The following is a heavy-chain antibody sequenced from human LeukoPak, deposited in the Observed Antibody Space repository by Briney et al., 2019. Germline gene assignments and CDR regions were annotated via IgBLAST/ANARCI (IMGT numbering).Heavy chain of an antibody. J-gene: IGHJ4*02. V-gene: IGHV3-7*01. CDR3: ARHVGISF. Sequence: GGSLRLSCTAWGFTFGGAWMTWVRQAPGKGGEGVANIREEGTEKNYVDCVKGRFTISRDNAKNSLFLQMSNLRDDDTAIYYCARHVGISFWGQGTLVTVSS. D-gene: IGHD7-27*01. CDR1: GFTFGGAW. CDR2: IREEGTEK.